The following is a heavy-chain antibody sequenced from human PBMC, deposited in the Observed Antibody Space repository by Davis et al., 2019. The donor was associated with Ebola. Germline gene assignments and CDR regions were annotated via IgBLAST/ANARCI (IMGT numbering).Heavy chain of an antibody. D-gene: IGHD6-19*01. Sequence: GGSLRLSCAASGFTFSSYAMSWVRQAPGKGLEWVSGISASGGGTYYADSVKGRFTISRDNSKNTLYLQMNSLRVEDTAVYYCAKGGSGWPSDYSYGMGVWGKGTTVTVSS. CDR3: AKGGSGWPSDYSYGMGV. CDR2: ISASGGGT. J-gene: IGHJ6*04. CDR1: GFTFSSYA. V-gene: IGHV3-23*01.